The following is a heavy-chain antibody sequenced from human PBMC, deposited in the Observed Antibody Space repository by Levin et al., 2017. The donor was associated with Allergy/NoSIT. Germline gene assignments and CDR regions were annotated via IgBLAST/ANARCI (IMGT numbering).Heavy chain of an antibody. CDR2: IYPGDSDT. CDR3: ARGSDISGYYFDF. CDR1: SDSLAKYW. J-gene: IGHJ4*02. D-gene: IGHD3-22*01. V-gene: IGHV5-51*01. Sequence: KVSCKTSSDSLAKYWIGWVRQMPGKGLEWMGIIYPGDSDTRYNPSFQALITIPADKSISTAYLQWSSLKASDTATYYCARGSDISGYYFDFWGQGTLVTVSS.